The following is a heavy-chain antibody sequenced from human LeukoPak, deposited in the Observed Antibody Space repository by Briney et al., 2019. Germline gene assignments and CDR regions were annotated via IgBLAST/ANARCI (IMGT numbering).Heavy chain of an antibody. D-gene: IGHD2-2*02. CDR2: ISYSGST. V-gene: IGHV4-59*08. CDR3: ARSVPPALHTI. J-gene: IGHJ3*02. Sequence: SETLSLTCTVSGGSISGYYWSWIRQPPGRGLEWVGYISYSGSTNYNPSLNSRVTISVDTSKNQFSLKLSSVTAADTAVYYCARSVPPALHTIWGQGTMVTVSS. CDR1: GGSISGYY.